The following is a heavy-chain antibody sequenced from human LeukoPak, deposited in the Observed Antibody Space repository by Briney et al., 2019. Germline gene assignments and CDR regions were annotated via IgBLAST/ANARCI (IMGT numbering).Heavy chain of an antibody. D-gene: IGHD3-10*01. J-gene: IGHJ4*02. CDR1: GFTFSSYA. Sequence: GGSLRLSCAASGFTFSSYAMSWVRQAPGKGLEWVSAISGSGGSTYYADSVKGRFTISRDNSKNTLYLQMDSLRAEDTAVYYCAKDPWFGELPALDHWGQGTLVTVSS. CDR2: ISGSGGST. CDR3: AKDPWFGELPALDH. V-gene: IGHV3-23*01.